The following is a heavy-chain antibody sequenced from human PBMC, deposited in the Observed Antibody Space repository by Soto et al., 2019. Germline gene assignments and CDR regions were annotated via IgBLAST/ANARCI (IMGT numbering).Heavy chain of an antibody. V-gene: IGHV5-51*07. J-gene: IGHJ6*02. D-gene: IGHD1-26*01. Sequence: SLNFSCNVSGYRVTRHCSGCVHQQPRKGLEWMGIIYPGDSDTRYSPSFQGQVTISADKSISTAYLQWSSLKASDTAMYYCARTPGRGTPGYYYYGMDVWGQGTTVSVS. CDR3: ARTPGRGTPGYYYYGMDV. CDR1: GYRVTRHC. CDR2: IYPGDSDT.